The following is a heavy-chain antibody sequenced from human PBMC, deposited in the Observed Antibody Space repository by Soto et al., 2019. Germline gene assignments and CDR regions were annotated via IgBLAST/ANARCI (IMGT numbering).Heavy chain of an antibody. V-gene: IGHV3-33*01. Sequence: QVQLVESGGVVVQPGRSLRLSCAASGFTFSSYGMHWVRQAPGKGLEWVAVIWYDGSNKYYADSVKGRFTISRDNSKNTLYLQMNSLRAADTAVYYCARDHSGAFDYWGQGTLVTVSS. CDR1: GFTFSSYG. J-gene: IGHJ4*02. D-gene: IGHD6-19*01. CDR3: ARDHSGAFDY. CDR2: IWYDGSNK.